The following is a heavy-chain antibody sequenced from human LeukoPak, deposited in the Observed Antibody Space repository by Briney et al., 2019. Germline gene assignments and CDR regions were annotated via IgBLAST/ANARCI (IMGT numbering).Heavy chain of an antibody. D-gene: IGHD4-17*01. CDR1: GVTFCCYS. V-gene: IGHV3-21*01. CDR2: LRSSSSYI. Sequence: KSGGSLRLSCAASGVTFCCYSMNGVRLPQVKGMGWVSSLRSSSSYICYADSVKGRFTISRDNAKNSLYLQMNRLRGEDTAVFYCGSPDSGDAFDIWGQGTMVTVSS. CDR3: GSPDSGDAFDI. J-gene: IGHJ3*02.